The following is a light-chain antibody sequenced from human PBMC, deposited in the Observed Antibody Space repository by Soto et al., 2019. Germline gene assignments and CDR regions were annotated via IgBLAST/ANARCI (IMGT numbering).Light chain of an antibody. V-gene: IGLV2-14*01. Sequence: QSALTQPPSVSGSPGQSITISCTGTSSDVGGYNYVSWYQQYPGKAPKLMIYDVSNRPSGVSNRFSGSKSGNTASLTISGLQAEDEADYYCSSYTSSSPYVFGTGTKVTVL. CDR3: SSYTSSSPYV. J-gene: IGLJ1*01. CDR1: SSDVGGYNY. CDR2: DVS.